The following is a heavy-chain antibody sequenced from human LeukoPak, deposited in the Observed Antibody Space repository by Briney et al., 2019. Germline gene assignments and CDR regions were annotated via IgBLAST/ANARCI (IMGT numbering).Heavy chain of an antibody. Sequence: PGGSLRLSCAAPGFTFSSYEMNWVRQAPGKGLEWVSYISSSGSTIYYADSVKGRFTISRDNAKNSLYLQMNSLRAEDTAVYYCASGSGSYFYWGQGTLVTVSS. J-gene: IGHJ4*02. CDR2: ISSSGSTI. V-gene: IGHV3-48*03. CDR1: GFTFSSYE. D-gene: IGHD1-26*01. CDR3: ASGSGSYFY.